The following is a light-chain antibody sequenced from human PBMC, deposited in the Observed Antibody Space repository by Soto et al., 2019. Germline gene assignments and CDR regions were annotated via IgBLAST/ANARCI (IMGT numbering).Light chain of an antibody. CDR2: DVN. CDR3: CSYAGSFTFV. Sequence: QSVLTQPRSVSGSPGQSLTISCTGTSSDVGGYDYVSWYQKYPGKAPKLLISDVNKRPSGVPDRFSGSKTGNTASLTLSGLQPDDEADYYCCSYAGSFTFVFGTGTKVTVL. V-gene: IGLV2-11*01. CDR1: SSDVGGYDY. J-gene: IGLJ1*01.